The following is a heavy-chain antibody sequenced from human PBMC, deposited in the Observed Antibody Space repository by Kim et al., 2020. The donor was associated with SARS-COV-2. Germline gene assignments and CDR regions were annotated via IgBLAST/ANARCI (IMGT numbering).Heavy chain of an antibody. CDR1: GYTFTSNS. CDR2: ISPYSGQT. Sequence: ASVKVSCKTSGYTFTSNSVSWVRQAPGQGLEWMGWISPYSGQTNYAQKLQGRVTMTTDTSTSTAYMELSSLRSDDTAVYFCARDRGQQLVTGGFLAWCQG. D-gene: IGHD6-13*01. V-gene: IGHV1-18*04. CDR3: ARDRGQQLVTGGFLA. J-gene: IGHJ5*02.